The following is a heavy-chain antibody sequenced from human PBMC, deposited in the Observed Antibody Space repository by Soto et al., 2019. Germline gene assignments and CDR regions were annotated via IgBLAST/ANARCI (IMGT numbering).Heavy chain of an antibody. CDR2: IYYSGST. Sequence: PSETLSLTCTVSGDSIRSGNHYWSWIRQPPGKGLEWIGYIYYSGSTYYSPSLKSRVTISVGTSKNQFSLKLNSVTAADTAVYYCARGDIWTVYGCMDVSEQGTTVTVSS. CDR3: ARGDIWTVYGCMDV. D-gene: IGHD3-9*01. CDR1: GDSIRSGNHY. J-gene: IGHJ6*01. V-gene: IGHV4-30-4*01.